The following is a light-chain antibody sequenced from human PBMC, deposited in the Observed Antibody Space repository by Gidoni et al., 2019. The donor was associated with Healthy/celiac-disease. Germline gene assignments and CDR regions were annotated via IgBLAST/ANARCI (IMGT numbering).Light chain of an antibody. CDR3: QQYNNWPLT. V-gene: IGKV3-15*01. CDR1: QSVSSN. Sequence: EIVMTKSPATLSVSPGERATLSCRASQSVSSNLAWYQQKPGQAPRILIYGASTRATGIPARFSGSGSGTEFTLTISSLQSEDFAVYYCQQYNNWPLTFXGXTKVEIK. J-gene: IGKJ4*01. CDR2: GAS.